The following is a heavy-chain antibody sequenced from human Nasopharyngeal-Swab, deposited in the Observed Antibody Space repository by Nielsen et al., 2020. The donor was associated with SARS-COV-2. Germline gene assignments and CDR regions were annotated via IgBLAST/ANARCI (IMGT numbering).Heavy chain of an antibody. CDR2: IYPVDSDT. CDR1: GYSFTNYW. J-gene: IGHJ4*02. CDR3: TRLGHCSGGSCYALGPDY. V-gene: IGHV5-51*01. Sequence: GESLKISCEVSGYSFTNYWIGWVRQMPGKGLEWMGIIYPVDSDTRYSPSFQGQVTISADKSISTTHLQWSSLQASDTAMYFCTRLGHCSGGSCYALGPDYWGQGTQVTVSS. D-gene: IGHD2-15*01.